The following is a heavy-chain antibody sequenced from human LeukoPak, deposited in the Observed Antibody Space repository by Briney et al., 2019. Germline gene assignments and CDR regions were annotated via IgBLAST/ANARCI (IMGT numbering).Heavy chain of an antibody. J-gene: IGHJ4*02. CDR1: GFTFYNAW. V-gene: IGHV3-66*04. CDR2: IYSGGST. CDR3: ARHEGITMIMN. D-gene: IGHD3-22*01. Sequence: PGGSLRLSCVVSGFTFYNAWMSWVRHAPGKGLEWVSVIYSGGSTYYADSVKGRFTISRDNSKNSLYLQMNSLRAEVTAVYYCARHEGITMIMNWGQGTLVTVSS.